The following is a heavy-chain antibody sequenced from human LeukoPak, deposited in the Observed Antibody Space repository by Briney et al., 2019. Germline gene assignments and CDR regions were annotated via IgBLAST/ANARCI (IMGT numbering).Heavy chain of an antibody. Sequence: QPGGSLRLSCAASGFTFSSYGMHWVRQAPGKGLEWVAFIRYDGSNKYYADSVKGRFTISRDNSKNTLYLPMNSLRAEDTAVYYCAKIVVVPAAMRDGWGQGTLVTVSS. CDR3: AKIVVVPAAMRDG. J-gene: IGHJ4*02. D-gene: IGHD2-2*01. V-gene: IGHV3-30*02. CDR1: GFTFSSYG. CDR2: IRYDGSNK.